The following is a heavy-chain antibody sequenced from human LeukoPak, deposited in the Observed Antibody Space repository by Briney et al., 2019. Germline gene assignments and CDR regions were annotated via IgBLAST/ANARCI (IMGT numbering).Heavy chain of an antibody. V-gene: IGHV3-7*01. Sequence: GGSLRLSCAASGFTFSSYWMSWVRQAPGKGLEWVANIKQDGSEKYYVDSVKGRFTISRDNAKNSLYLQMNSLRAEDTAVYYCARDVEWLVQRGSWFDPWGQGTLVTVSS. CDR2: IKQDGSEK. CDR1: GFTFSSYW. J-gene: IGHJ5*02. D-gene: IGHD6-19*01. CDR3: ARDVEWLVQRGSWFDP.